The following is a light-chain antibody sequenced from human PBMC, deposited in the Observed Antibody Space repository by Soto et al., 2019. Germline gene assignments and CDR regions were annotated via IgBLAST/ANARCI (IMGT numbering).Light chain of an antibody. Sequence: QPPSASGSPGQSVTISCTGTSGDIGGYDYVSWYQQHPGKAPKLMIYEVTKRPLGVPDRFSGSKSGNTASLTVTGLQAEDEADYYCSSYAGSNNPYVFGTGTKVTVL. CDR3: SSYAGSNNPYV. J-gene: IGLJ1*01. CDR2: EVT. CDR1: SGDIGGYDY. V-gene: IGLV2-8*01.